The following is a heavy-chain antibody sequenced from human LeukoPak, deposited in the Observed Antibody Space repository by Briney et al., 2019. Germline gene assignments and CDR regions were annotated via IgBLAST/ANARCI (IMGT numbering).Heavy chain of an antibody. CDR1: GYSFSSYS. Sequence: ASVKVSCKASGYSFSSYSMNWVRQAPGQELEWMGLINPTGVSTDYAQKFQGRVTMTRDTPTTTDYMELSSLRSEDTAVYYCARGFSSSSSYFFDYWGQGTLVAVSS. CDR2: INPTGVST. V-gene: IGHV1-46*01. D-gene: IGHD6-19*01. J-gene: IGHJ4*02. CDR3: ARGFSSSSSYFFDY.